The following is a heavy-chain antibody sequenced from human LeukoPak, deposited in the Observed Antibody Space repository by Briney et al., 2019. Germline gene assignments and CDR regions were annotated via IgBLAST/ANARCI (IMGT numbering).Heavy chain of an antibody. V-gene: IGHV3-48*03. CDR1: GFTFSSYE. CDR2: ISSSGSTI. CDR3: ARERDDGGSWFDP. D-gene: IGHD3-16*01. J-gene: IGHJ5*02. Sequence: GGSLRLSCAASGFTFSSYEMNWVRQAPGKGLEWVSYISSSGSTIYYADSVKGRFTISRDNAKNSLYLQMNSLRAEDTAVYYCARERDDGGSWFDPWGQGTLVTVSS.